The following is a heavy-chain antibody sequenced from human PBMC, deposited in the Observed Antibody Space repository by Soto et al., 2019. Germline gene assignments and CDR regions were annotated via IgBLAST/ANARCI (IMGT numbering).Heavy chain of an antibody. CDR1: GFTFSSYG. D-gene: IGHD2-15*01. CDR2: IWYDGSNK. V-gene: IGHV3-33*01. CDR3: ARDGHRYCSGGSCGWFDP. J-gene: IGHJ5*02. Sequence: GGSLRLSCAVSGFTFSSYGMHWVRQAPGKGLEWVAVIWYDGSNKYYADSVKGRFTISRDNSKNTLYLQMNSLRAEDTAVYYCARDGHRYCSGGSCGWFDPWGQGTLVTVSS.